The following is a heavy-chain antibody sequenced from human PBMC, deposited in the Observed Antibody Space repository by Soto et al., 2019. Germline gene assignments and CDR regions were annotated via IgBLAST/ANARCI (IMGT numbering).Heavy chain of an antibody. CDR2: ISNDGKNT. Sequence: XGSLRLSCAASGFTFSTYWMHWVRQAPGKGLVWVSRISNDGKNTIYADSVKGRFTLSRDNAKNTLYLQMNSLRAEDTAVYYCARDRDTYGYAHFDYWGQGTLVTVSS. D-gene: IGHD5-18*01. CDR3: ARDRDTYGYAHFDY. J-gene: IGHJ4*02. CDR1: GFTFSTYW. V-gene: IGHV3-74*01.